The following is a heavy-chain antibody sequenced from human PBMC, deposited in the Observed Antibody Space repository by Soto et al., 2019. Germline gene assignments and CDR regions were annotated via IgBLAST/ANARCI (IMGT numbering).Heavy chain of an antibody. CDR2: IYYSGST. V-gene: IGHV4-39*01. D-gene: IGHD1-26*01. CDR1: GGSISSSSYY. CDR3: ASSDSGSYYELYFDY. J-gene: IGHJ4*02. Sequence: QLQLQESGPGLVKPSETLSLTCTVSGGSISSSSYYWGWIRQPPGKGLEWIGSIYYSGSTYYNPSLKSRVTISVDTSKNQFSLKLSSVTAADTAVYYCASSDSGSYYELYFDYWGQGTLVTVSS.